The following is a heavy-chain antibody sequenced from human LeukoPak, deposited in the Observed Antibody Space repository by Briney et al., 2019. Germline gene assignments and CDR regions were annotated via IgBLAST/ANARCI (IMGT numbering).Heavy chain of an antibody. D-gene: IGHD6-19*01. CDR2: IYYSGST. CDR1: GGSISSYY. V-gene: IGHV4-59*01. J-gene: IGHJ4*02. Sequence: SETLSLTCTVSGGSISSYYWSWTRQPPGKGLEWIGYIYYSGSTNYNPSLKSRVTISVDTSKNQFSLKLSSVTAADTAVYYCAREGSSGWSSFDYWGQGTLVTVSS. CDR3: AREGSSGWSSFDY.